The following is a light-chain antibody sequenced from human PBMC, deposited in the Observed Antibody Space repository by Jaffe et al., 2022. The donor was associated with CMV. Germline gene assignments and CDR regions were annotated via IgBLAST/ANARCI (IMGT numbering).Light chain of an antibody. V-gene: IGKV3-15*01. CDR3: QQYNNWPRT. Sequence: EIMMTQSPTTLSVSPGERATLSCRASQNIDSNLAWYQQRSGQAPRLLIYGASTRATDIPARFSGSGSGTQFTLTISSLQSEDFAVYYCQQYNNWPRTFGQGTKLEI. CDR2: GAS. CDR1: QNIDSN. J-gene: IGKJ2*01.